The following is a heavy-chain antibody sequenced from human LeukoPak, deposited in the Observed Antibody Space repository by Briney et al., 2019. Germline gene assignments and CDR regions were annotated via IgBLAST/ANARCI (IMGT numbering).Heavy chain of an antibody. D-gene: IGHD6-19*01. CDR1: GGSISSSSYY. V-gene: IGHV4-39*01. CDR2: IYYSGST. CDR3: ARGGSSGWYPPFDY. J-gene: IGHJ4*02. Sequence: SETLSLTCTVSGGSISSSSYYWGWIRQPPGKGLEWIGRIYYSGSTYYNPSLKSRVTISVDTSKNQFSLKLSSVTAADTAVYYCARGGSSGWYPPFDYWGQGTLVTVSS.